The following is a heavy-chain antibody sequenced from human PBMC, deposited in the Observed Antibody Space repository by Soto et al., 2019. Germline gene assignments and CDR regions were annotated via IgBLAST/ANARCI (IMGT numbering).Heavy chain of an antibody. J-gene: IGHJ3*02. Sequence: SETLSLTCTVSGGSISSYYWSWIRQPPGKGLEWIGYIYYSGSTNYNPSLKSRVTISVDTSKNQFSLKLSSVTAADTAVYYCARDDPYYGSGSSWDHAFDIWGQGTMVT. CDR3: ARDDPYYGSGSSWDHAFDI. V-gene: IGHV4-59*01. D-gene: IGHD3-10*01. CDR2: IYYSGST. CDR1: GGSISSYY.